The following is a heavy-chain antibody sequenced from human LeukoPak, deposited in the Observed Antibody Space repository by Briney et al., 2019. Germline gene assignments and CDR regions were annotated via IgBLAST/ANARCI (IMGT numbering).Heavy chain of an antibody. CDR3: ARDQERPGLDY. CDR2: IYSGGST. J-gene: IGHJ4*02. D-gene: IGHD5-24*01. Sequence: GGSLRLSCAASGFTVSSNYMSWVRQAPGKGLEWVSVIYSGGSTYYADSVKGRFIISRDNSKSTLYLQMNSLRAEDTAVYYCARDQERPGLDYWGQGTLVTVSS. CDR1: GFTVSSNY. V-gene: IGHV3-53*01.